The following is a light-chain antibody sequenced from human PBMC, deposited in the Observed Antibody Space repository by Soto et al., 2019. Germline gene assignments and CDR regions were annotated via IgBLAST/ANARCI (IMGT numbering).Light chain of an antibody. V-gene: IGKV1-39*01. Sequence: DIQITQSPSSLSASVGDRVTVTCRPSQNITKFLNWYQEKPGKAPKVLIYVTSNLENGVPSRFSGSGSGTEFTLTISSLQPEDFATYDCQQTYSAPGTFGQGTRLEV. CDR1: QNITKF. J-gene: IGKJ1*01. CDR2: VTS. CDR3: QQTYSAPGT.